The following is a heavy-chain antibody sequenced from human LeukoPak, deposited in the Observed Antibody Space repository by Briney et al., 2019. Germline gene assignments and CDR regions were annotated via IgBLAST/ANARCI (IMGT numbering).Heavy chain of an antibody. D-gene: IGHD6-13*01. CDR2: IGTAGDT. CDR1: GFTFSSYD. Sequence: PGGSLRLSCAASGFTFSSYDMHWVRQATGKGLEWVSAIGTAGDTYYPGSVKGRFTISRENAKNSLYPQMNSLRAGDTAVYYCARGGRYSSSWYRAYYYYYYGMDVWGQGTTVTVSS. J-gene: IGHJ6*02. CDR3: ARGGRYSSSWYRAYYYYYYGMDV. V-gene: IGHV3-13*04.